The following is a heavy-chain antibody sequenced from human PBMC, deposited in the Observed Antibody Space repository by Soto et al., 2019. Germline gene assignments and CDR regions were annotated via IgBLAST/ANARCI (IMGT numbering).Heavy chain of an antibody. J-gene: IGHJ4*02. CDR3: ARQGIAVADFATGSALGY. Sequence: PGESLKISCKGSGYSFTSYWISWVRQMPGKGLEWMGRIDPSDSYTNYSPSFQGHVTISADKSISTAYLQWSSLKASDTAMYYRARQGIAVADFATGSALGYWGQGTLVTVSS. CDR2: IDPSDSYT. CDR1: GYSFTSYW. V-gene: IGHV5-10-1*01. D-gene: IGHD6-19*01.